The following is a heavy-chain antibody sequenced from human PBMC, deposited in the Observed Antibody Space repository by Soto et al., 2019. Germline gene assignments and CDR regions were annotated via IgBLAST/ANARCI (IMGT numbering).Heavy chain of an antibody. CDR3: ARAALGPGYNAGKGWFDP. V-gene: IGHV1-69*06. CDR2: IIPSFGTA. J-gene: IGHJ5*02. D-gene: IGHD1-20*01. Sequence: QVHLVQSGAEVKKPGTSVRVSCKASGGAVSDYVIAWVRQAPGQGPEWMGGIIPSFGTANYAQTFLGRVTITAEKTTNTAHLEPNSLAYEDTAVYYRARAALGPGYNAGKGWFDPWGQGTLVTVSS. CDR1: GGAVSDYV.